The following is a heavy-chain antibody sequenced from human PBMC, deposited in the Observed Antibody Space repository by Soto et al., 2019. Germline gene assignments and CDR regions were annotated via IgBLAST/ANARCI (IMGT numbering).Heavy chain of an antibody. Sequence: QVQLVQSGAEVKKPGASVKVSCKASGYTFTSYGISWVRQAPGQGLEWMGWISAYNGNTNYAQKLQGRVTMTTDTSTSTAYKELRSLRSDDTAVYYCARDYYDSSASQIFDYWGQGTLVTVSS. CDR2: ISAYNGNT. V-gene: IGHV1-18*01. J-gene: IGHJ4*02. D-gene: IGHD3-22*01. CDR3: ARDYYDSSASQIFDY. CDR1: GYTFTSYG.